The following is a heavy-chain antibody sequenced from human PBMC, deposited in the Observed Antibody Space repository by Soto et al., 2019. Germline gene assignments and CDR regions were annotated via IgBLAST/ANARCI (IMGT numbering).Heavy chain of an antibody. D-gene: IGHD4-17*01. CDR2: IYYSGST. CDR3: AGQGWSPDGLWFDP. V-gene: IGHV4-39*01. CDR1: GGSISSSSYY. J-gene: IGHJ5*02. Sequence: QLQLQESGPGLVKPSETLSLTCTVSGGSISSSSYYLGWIRQPPGKGLEWIGSIYYSGSTYYNPSLKSRVTISVDTSKNQFSLKLSSVTAADTAVYYCAGQGWSPDGLWFDPWGQGTLVTVSS.